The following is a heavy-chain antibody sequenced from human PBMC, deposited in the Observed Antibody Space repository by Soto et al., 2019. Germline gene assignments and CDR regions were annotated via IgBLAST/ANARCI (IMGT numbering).Heavy chain of an antibody. V-gene: IGHV3-43*01. D-gene: IGHD4-17*01. Sequence: GGSLRLSCAASGFTFDDYSMHWVRQAPGKGLEWVSLISWDGRSTYYADSVEGRFTISRDNSKNSLYLQMNSLTTEDTAFYYCGKDGAVSDYTYLDYWGQGALVTSPQ. CDR1: GFTFDDYS. J-gene: IGHJ4*02. CDR2: ISWDGRST. CDR3: GKDGAVSDYTYLDY.